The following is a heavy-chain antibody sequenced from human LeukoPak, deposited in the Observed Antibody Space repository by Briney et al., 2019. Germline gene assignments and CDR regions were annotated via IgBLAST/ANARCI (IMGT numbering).Heavy chain of an antibody. Sequence: SETLSLTCTVSGGSISSYYWGWIRQPPGKGLEWIGSIYHSGSTYYNPSLKSRVTISVDTSKNQFSLKLSSVTAADTAVYYCASSGGGLYCSSTSCYTSVFDYWGQGTLVTVSS. CDR2: IYHSGST. CDR3: ASSGGGLYCSSTSCYTSVFDY. J-gene: IGHJ4*02. D-gene: IGHD2-2*02. CDR1: GGSISSYY. V-gene: IGHV4-38-2*02.